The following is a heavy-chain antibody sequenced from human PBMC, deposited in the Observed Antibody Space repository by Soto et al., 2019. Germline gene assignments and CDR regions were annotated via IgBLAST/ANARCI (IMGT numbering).Heavy chain of an antibody. J-gene: IGHJ4*02. CDR2: INVRGGNT. Sequence: ASVKVSCKPSGYTLNNYYIHWARQAPGQGLQWMGMINVRGGNTFYAQEFQVRVAMTSDTSASMVYMELNGLTSDETAVYYCATSLGREFATGDYWGQGSLVTVSS. D-gene: IGHD2-15*01. CDR1: GYTLNNYY. CDR3: ATSLGREFATGDY. V-gene: IGHV1-46*02.